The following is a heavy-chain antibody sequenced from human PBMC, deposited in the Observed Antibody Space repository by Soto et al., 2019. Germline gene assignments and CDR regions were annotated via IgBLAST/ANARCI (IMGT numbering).Heavy chain of an antibody. D-gene: IGHD6-13*01. Sequence: PGGSLRLSCAASGFTFSSYAMSWVRQAPGKGLEWVSAISGSGGSTYYADSVKGRFTISRDNSKNTLYLQMNSLRAEDTAVYYCAKWLVAAAGNDYYYYYGMDVWGQGTTVTVSS. CDR2: ISGSGGST. J-gene: IGHJ6*02. CDR3: AKWLVAAAGNDYYYYYGMDV. CDR1: GFTFSSYA. V-gene: IGHV3-23*01.